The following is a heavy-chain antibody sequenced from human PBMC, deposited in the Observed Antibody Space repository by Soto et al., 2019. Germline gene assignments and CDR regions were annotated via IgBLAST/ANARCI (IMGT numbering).Heavy chain of an antibody. D-gene: IGHD3-3*01. Sequence: YLRLSCAASGFTFSSYEMNWVRQAPGKGLEWVSYISSSGSTIYYADSVKGRFTISRDNAKNSLYLQMNSLRAEDTAVYYCARDGLLDDFRSGGYWFDPLGQGTQVTV. CDR2: ISSSGSTI. J-gene: IGHJ5*02. CDR1: GFTFSSYE. CDR3: ARDGLLDDFRSGGYWFDP. V-gene: IGHV3-48*03.